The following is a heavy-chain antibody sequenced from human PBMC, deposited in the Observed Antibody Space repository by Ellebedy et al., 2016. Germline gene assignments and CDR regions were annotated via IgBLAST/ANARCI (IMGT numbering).Heavy chain of an antibody. Sequence: GSLRLSXTVSGGSVSSGSYYWSWIRQPPGKGLEWIGYIYYSGSTNYNPSLKSRVTISVDTSKNQFSLKLSSVTAADTAVYYCARENRRTTVTTFYYGMDVWGQGTTVTVSS. CDR2: IYYSGST. V-gene: IGHV4-61*01. CDR3: ARENRRTTVTTFYYGMDV. D-gene: IGHD4-17*01. CDR1: GGSVSSGSYY. J-gene: IGHJ6*02.